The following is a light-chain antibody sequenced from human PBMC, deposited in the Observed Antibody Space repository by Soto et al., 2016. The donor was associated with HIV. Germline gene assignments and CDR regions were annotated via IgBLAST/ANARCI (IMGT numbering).Light chain of an antibody. CDR1: NIGSKN. CDR3: QVWDSNSDHWV. CDR2: DDS. Sequence: SYVLTQPPSVSVAPGKTARVTCGGNNIGSKNVHWFQQKSGQAPVLVIYDDSDRPSGIPERFSGSNSGNTATLIVDRVEAGDEADYYCQVWDSNSDHWVFGGGTKLTVL. V-gene: IGLV3-21*04. J-gene: IGLJ3*02.